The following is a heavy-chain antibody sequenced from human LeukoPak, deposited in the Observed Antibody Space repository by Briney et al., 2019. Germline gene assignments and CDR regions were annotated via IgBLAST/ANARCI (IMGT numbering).Heavy chain of an antibody. CDR1: GGYFSTYY. CDR3: AHSSDYQQH. V-gene: IGHV4-34*01. CDR2: INHGGST. J-gene: IGHJ1*01. Sequence: PSETLSLTCTVYGGYFSTYYWSWIRQPPGNGLEWIGEINHGGSTNYNPSLKGRVTISVDTSQNQVSLKLSSVTAADTAVYYCAHSSDYQQHCGQGTLVTFSS. D-gene: IGHD3-22*01.